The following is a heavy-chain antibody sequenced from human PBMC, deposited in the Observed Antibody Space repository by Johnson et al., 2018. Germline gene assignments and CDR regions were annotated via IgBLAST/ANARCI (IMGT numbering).Heavy chain of an antibody. D-gene: IGHD2-2*02. J-gene: IGHJ6*02. CDR3: AKGAQLLYGNYYYYGLDV. CDR1: GFTFDDYA. CDR2: ISWNSGTI. Sequence: WVESGRSLRLSCAASGFTFDDYAMHWVRQAPGKGLEWVSGISWNSGTIGYADSVKGRFTISRDNAKNSLYLQMNSLRAEDTALYYCAKGAQLLYGNYYYYGLDVWGQGTTVTVSS. V-gene: IGHV3-9*01.